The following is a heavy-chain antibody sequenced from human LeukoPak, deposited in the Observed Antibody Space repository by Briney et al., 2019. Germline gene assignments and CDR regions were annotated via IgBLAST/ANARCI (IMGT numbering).Heavy chain of an antibody. J-gene: IGHJ5*02. Sequence: SETLSLTCTVSGYSISSGYYWGWIRQPPGKGLEWIGSIYYSGSTYYNPSLKSRVTISVDPSKNQFSLKLSSVTAADTAVYYCAKERVEAVVVVAATLLGWFDPWGQGTLVTVSS. CDR2: IYYSGST. CDR3: AKERVEAVVVVAATLLGWFDP. CDR1: GYSISSGYY. V-gene: IGHV4-38-2*02. D-gene: IGHD2-15*01.